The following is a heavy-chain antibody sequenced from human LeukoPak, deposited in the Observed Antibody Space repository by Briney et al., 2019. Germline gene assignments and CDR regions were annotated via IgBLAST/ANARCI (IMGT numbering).Heavy chain of an antibody. V-gene: IGHV1-2*02. D-gene: IGHD2-21*01. J-gene: IGHJ3*02. CDR1: GYTFTGYY. Sequence: ASVKVSCKASGYTFTGYYMHWVRQAPGQGLEWMGWINPNSGGTNYAQKFQGRVTMTRDTPISTAYMELSRLRSDDTAVYYCARVAYCGGDCRPDAFDIWGQGTMVTVSS. CDR2: INPNSGGT. CDR3: ARVAYCGGDCRPDAFDI.